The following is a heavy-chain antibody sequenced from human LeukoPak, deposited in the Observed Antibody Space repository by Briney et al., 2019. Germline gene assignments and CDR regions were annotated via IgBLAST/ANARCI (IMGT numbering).Heavy chain of an antibody. CDR1: GYTFTSYF. Sequence: ASVKVSCKASGYTFTSYFIHWVRQAPGQGLEWVGIINPGGGSPSYAQRFQGRVTMTRDTSTSTVYMDLSSLRSEDTAVYYCARDWFGNYAGFDYWGQGTLVTVSS. CDR2: INPGGGSP. V-gene: IGHV1-46*01. CDR3: ARDWFGNYAGFDY. J-gene: IGHJ4*02. D-gene: IGHD1-7*01.